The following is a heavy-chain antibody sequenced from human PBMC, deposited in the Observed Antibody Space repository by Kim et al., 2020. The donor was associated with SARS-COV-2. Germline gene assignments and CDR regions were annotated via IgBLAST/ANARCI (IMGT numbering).Heavy chain of an antibody. CDR3: ARRGSGPFDY. V-gene: IGHV4-39*01. CDR1: GGSIRDVSSY. J-gene: IGHJ4*02. D-gene: IGHD3-3*01. Sequence: SETLSLTCTVSGGSIRDVSSYWNRIRQPPGKGLEWIGRIYFTGTTYYNPSLKSRVTMSLDTSKNFFSLRLTSVTAADTAVYYCARRGSGPFDYWGQGTLVTVSS. CDR2: IYFTGTT.